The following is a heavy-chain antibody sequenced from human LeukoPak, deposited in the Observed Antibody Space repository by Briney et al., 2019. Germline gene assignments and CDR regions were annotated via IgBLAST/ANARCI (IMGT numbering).Heavy chain of an antibody. D-gene: IGHD1-26*01. CDR3: ARDGIVGAKTSLYFDY. CDR2: IYHSGST. CDR1: GGSFSGYY. J-gene: IGHJ4*02. Sequence: KPSETLSLTCAVYGGSFSGYYWSWIRQPPGKGLEWIGSIYHSGSTYYNPSLKSRVTISVDTSKNQFSLKLSSVTAADTAVYYCARDGIVGAKTSLYFDYWGQGTLVTVSS. V-gene: IGHV4-34*01.